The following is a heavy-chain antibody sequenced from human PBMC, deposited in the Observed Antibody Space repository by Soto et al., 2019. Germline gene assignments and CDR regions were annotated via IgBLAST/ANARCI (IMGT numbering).Heavy chain of an antibody. D-gene: IGHD6-19*01. CDR3: GRGGSDSPRGMDV. Sequence: EVLLAESGGGLVQPGGSLRLSCAASGFTFSPYWMHWVRQAPGKGLVWVSRINPDGSSTDYADSVKGRFTISRDNAKNTLYLQMNSLRAEDTAVYYCGRGGSDSPRGMDVWGQGTPVTVAS. J-gene: IGHJ6*02. CDR2: INPDGSST. CDR1: GFTFSPYW. V-gene: IGHV3-74*01.